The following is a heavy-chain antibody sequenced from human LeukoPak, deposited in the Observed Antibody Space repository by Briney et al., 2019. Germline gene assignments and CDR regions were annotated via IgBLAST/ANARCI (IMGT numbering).Heavy chain of an antibody. J-gene: IGHJ4*02. D-gene: IGHD6-13*01. CDR3: AKSAGYSSSSYYFDY. Sequence: SGGSLRLSCAASGFTVGSNYMSWVRQAPGKGLEWVSGISWNSGSIVYADSVKGRFTISRDNAKNSLYLQMNSLRAEDTALYYCAKSAGYSSSSYYFDYWGQGTLVTVSS. CDR2: ISWNSGSI. V-gene: IGHV3-9*01. CDR1: GFTVGSNY.